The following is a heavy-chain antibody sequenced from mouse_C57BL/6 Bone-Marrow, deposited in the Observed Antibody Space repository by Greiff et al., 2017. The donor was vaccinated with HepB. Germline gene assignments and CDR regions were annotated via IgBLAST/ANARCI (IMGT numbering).Heavy chain of an antibody. CDR2: IWSGGST. CDR1: GFSLTSYG. CDR3: ASLTGPFAY. V-gene: IGHV2-2*01. J-gene: IGHJ3*01. Sequence: VKLEESGPGLVQPSQSLSITCTVSGFSLTSYGVHWVRQSPGKGLEWLGVIWSGGSTDYNAAFISRLSISKDNSKSQVFFKMNSLQADDTAIYYCASLTGPFAYWGQGTLVTVSA. D-gene: IGHD4-1*01.